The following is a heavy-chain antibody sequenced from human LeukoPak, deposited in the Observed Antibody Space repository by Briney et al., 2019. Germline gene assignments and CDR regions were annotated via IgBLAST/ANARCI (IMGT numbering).Heavy chain of an antibody. D-gene: IGHD3-3*01. CDR3: ASAYLDDFWSGHF. V-gene: IGHV3-7*01. J-gene: IGHJ4*02. Sequence: GGSLRLSCAASGFTFSTHWMSWVRQVPGKGLEWVANIREDGSEKYYVDSVKGRFTISRDNAKKSLYLQMHSLRAEDSAVYYCASAYLDDFWSGHFWGQGTQVTVSS. CDR2: IREDGSEK. CDR1: GFTFSTHW.